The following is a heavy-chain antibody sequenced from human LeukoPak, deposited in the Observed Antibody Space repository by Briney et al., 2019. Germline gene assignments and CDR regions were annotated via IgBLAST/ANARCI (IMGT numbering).Heavy chain of an antibody. CDR3: AKGVRFLDAFDI. D-gene: IGHD3-3*01. V-gene: IGHV3-23*01. J-gene: IGHJ3*02. CDR1: GFTFSSYA. CDR2: ISGSGGST. Sequence: GGSLRLSCAASGFTFSSYAMSWVRQAPGKGLEWVSAISGSGGSTYYADSGKGRFTISRDNSKNTLYLQMNSLRAEDTALYYCAKGVRFLDAFDIWGQGTMVTVSS.